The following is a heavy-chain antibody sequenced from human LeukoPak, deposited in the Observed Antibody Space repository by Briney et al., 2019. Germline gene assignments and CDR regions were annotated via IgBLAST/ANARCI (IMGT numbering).Heavy chain of an antibody. D-gene: IGHD3-10*01. Sequence: SETLSLTCTVSGGSIKTYHWSWIRQPAGKGLEWIGRISDRGSTNYNPSLKSRVIMSVDASKNQFSLKLISVTAADTAVYYCARGPTDYGAGTEFEHWGQGTLVFVSS. CDR3: ARGPTDYGAGTEFEH. V-gene: IGHV4-4*07. J-gene: IGHJ4*02. CDR2: ISDRGST. CDR1: GGSIKTYH.